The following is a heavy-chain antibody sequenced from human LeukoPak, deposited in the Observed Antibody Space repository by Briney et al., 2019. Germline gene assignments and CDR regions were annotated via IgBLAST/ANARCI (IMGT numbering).Heavy chain of an antibody. CDR2: INPNSGGT. CDR3: ASGEVGVVYRAGGRYYYYYHAMDV. V-gene: IGHV1-2*06. CDR1: GYTFTGYH. D-gene: IGHD2-8*02. J-gene: IGHJ6*02. Sequence: ASVKVSCKASGYTFTGYHMHWVRQAPGQGLEWMGRINPNSGGTNYAQKFQGRVTMTRDTSISTAYMELSRLRSDDTAVYYCASGEVGVVYRAGGRYYYYYHAMDVWGQGTTVTVSS.